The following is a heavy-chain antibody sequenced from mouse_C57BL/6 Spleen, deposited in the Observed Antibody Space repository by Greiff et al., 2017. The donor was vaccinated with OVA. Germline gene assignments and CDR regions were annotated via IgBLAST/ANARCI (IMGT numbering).Heavy chain of an antibody. CDR3: ARWGYYGSSPYYFDY. CDR2: IDPANGNT. J-gene: IGHJ2*01. V-gene: IGHV14-3*01. Sequence: VQLKESVAELVRPGASVKLSCTASGFNIKNTYMHWVKQRPEQGLEWIGRIDPANGNTKYAPKFQGKATITADTSSNTAYLQLSSLTSEDTAIYYCARWGYYGSSPYYFDYWGQGTTLTVSS. CDR1: GFNIKNTY. D-gene: IGHD1-1*01.